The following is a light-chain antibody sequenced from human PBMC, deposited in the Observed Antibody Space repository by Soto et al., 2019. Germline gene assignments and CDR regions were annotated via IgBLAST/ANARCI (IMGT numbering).Light chain of an antibody. Sequence: DIQMTLSLSTLSASVRDTVTVTCRASQSVSGWLAWYQQKPGRAPKLLIYMASTLESGVPSRFSGSGSGTEFTLTISSLEPDDFATYYCQQYNVYWSFGQGTKVDIK. J-gene: IGKJ1*01. CDR3: QQYNVYWS. V-gene: IGKV1-5*03. CDR2: MAS. CDR1: QSVSGW.